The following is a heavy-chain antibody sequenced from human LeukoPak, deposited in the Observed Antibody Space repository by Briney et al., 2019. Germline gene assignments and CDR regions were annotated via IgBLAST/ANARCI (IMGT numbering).Heavy chain of an antibody. CDR2: IKQDGTEK. J-gene: IGHJ4*02. CDR1: GFTFTTYW. V-gene: IGHV3-7*01. Sequence: GGSLRLSCAASGFTFTTYWMSWVRQAPGKGLEWVANIKQDGTEKYYVDSVKGRFTISRDNAKNSLYLQMNSLRVEDTAVYYCAKAGLYYDSSGYYHFDYWGQGTLVTVSS. CDR3: AKAGLYYDSSGYYHFDY. D-gene: IGHD3-22*01.